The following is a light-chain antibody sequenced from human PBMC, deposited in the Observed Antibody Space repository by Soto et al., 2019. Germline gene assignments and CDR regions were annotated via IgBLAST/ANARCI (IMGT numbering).Light chain of an antibody. CDR3: SSYTISNTLPFV. V-gene: IGLV2-14*01. CDR2: EVT. CDR1: RRDVGGYNY. Sequence: QFALTQPASVSGSPGQSITISCTGTRRDVGGYNYVSWYQQYPGKSPKLLIYEVTHRPSGVSNRFSGSKSGNTASLTISGLQAEDEADYYCSSYTISNTLPFVFGTGTKLTVL. J-gene: IGLJ1*01.